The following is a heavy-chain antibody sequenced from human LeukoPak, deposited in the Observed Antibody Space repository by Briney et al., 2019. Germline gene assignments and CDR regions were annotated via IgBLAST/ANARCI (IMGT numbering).Heavy chain of an antibody. J-gene: IGHJ3*02. Sequence: PGGSLRLSCAASGFTFSSYAVRWVRQAPGKGLEWVSGISGSAGYTYYADSVRGRFTISRDNSKNTLYLQMNSLRAEDTAVYYCANSRPDYYDSSGYYFGAFDMWGQGTMVTVSS. D-gene: IGHD3-22*01. CDR3: ANSRPDYYDSSGYYFGAFDM. V-gene: IGHV3-23*01. CDR1: GFTFSSYA. CDR2: ISGSAGYT.